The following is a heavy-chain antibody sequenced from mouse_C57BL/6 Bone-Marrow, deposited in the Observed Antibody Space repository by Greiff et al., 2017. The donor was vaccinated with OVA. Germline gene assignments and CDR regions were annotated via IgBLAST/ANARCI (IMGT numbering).Heavy chain of an antibody. D-gene: IGHD1-1*01. V-gene: IGHV1-55*01. J-gene: IGHJ1*03. Sequence: QVQLQQPGAELVKPGASVKMSCKASGYTFTSYWITWVKQRPGQGLEWIGDIYPGSGSTNYNEKFKSKATLTVDTSSSTAYMQLSSLTSEDSAVYYCARFSTTVVAYWYFDVWGTGTTVTVSS. CDR3: ARFSTTVVAYWYFDV. CDR1: GYTFTSYW. CDR2: IYPGSGST.